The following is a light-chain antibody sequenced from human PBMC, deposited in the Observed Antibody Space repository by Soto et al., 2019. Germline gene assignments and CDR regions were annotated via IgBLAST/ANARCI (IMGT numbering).Light chain of an antibody. CDR1: SSDVGGYNY. J-gene: IGLJ1*01. CDR2: EVS. V-gene: IGLV2-14*01. Sequence: QSALTQPACVSGSPGQSITISCTGTSSDVGGYNYVSWYQQHPGKAPKLMIYEVSNRPSGVSNRFSASKSGNTASLTISGLQAEDEADYYCSSYTSSSTYVFGTGTKVTVL. CDR3: SSYTSSSTYV.